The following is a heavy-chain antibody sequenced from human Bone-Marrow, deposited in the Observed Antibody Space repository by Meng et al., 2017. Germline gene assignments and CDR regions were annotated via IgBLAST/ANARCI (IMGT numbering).Heavy chain of an antibody. Sequence: EVQLVESGGGFVKAGGSLRLSCAASGFTFSNAWMTWVRQAPGKGLEWIGRMKSNVDGGTVGYAAAVKGRFFISRDDPENTFYLQMNSLKTEDTAVYYCSGHVDYWGHGTLVTVSS. J-gene: IGHJ4*01. CDR1: GFTFSNAW. CDR2: MKSNVDGGTV. V-gene: IGHV3-15*01. CDR3: SGHVDY.